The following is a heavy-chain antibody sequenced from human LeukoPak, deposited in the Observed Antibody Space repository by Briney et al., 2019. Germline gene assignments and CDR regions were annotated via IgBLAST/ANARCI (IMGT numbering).Heavy chain of an antibody. CDR1: GFTVRNSY. CDR3: ATGERMVRGDGVDY. D-gene: IGHD3-10*01. J-gene: IGHJ4*02. Sequence: PGGSLRLSCAASGFTVRNSYMSWVRQAPGKGLEWVSVIYSGGSTYYADSVKGRFTISRDNSKNTLYRQMNSLRAEDTAVYFCATGERMVRGDGVDYWGQGTLVTVSS. V-gene: IGHV3-66*01. CDR2: IYSGGST.